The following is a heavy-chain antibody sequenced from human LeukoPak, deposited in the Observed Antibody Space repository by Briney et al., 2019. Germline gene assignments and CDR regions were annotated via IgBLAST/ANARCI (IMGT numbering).Heavy chain of an antibody. J-gene: IGHJ4*02. Sequence: RTSETLSLTCTVSGYSISSGSYWGWIRQPPGKGLEWIGVIYHSGNTYYNPSLKSRVTISVDTSKNQFSLNLRSVTAADTAVYYCVRRVGVSTQRYDFWGQGTLVSVSS. CDR3: VRRVGVSTQRYDF. CDR2: IYHSGNT. CDR1: GYSISSGSY. V-gene: IGHV4-38-2*02. D-gene: IGHD1-26*01.